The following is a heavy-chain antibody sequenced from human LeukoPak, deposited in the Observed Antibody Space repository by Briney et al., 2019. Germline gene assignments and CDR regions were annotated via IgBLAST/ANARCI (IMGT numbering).Heavy chain of an antibody. CDR2: MNTDGSSI. Sequence: PGGSLRLSCTASGFTFSSYWMHWVRQAPGKGLVWVSRMNTDGSSINYADSVKGRFTISRDNAKNTLYLQMNSLRAEDTAVYYCARGGEGYNGPGFNWGQGTLVTVSS. J-gene: IGHJ4*02. CDR1: GFTFSSYW. V-gene: IGHV3-74*01. D-gene: IGHD5-12*01. CDR3: ARGGEGYNGPGFN.